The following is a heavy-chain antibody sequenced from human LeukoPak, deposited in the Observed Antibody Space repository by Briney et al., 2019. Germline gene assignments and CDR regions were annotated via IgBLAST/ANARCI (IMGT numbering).Heavy chain of an antibody. D-gene: IGHD6-13*01. CDR2: IYSGGST. CDR1: GLTVSSNY. Sequence: GGSLRLSCAASGLTVSSNYMSWVRQAPGKGLEWVSDIYSGGSTFYAESVKGRFTISRDSSKNTLYLQMSSLRAEDTAVYYCARLPGRFDSSTWYGCYWGQGTLVTVSS. V-gene: IGHV3-53*01. J-gene: IGHJ4*02. CDR3: ARLPGRFDSSTWYGCY.